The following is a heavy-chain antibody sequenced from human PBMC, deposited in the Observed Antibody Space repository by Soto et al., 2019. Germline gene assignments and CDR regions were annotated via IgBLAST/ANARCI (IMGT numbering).Heavy chain of an antibody. CDR1: GGAINSYY. J-gene: IGHJ5*02. CDR3: ARGQRFSDWFDP. D-gene: IGHD3-3*01. V-gene: IGHV4-4*07. CDR2: IYSSGST. Sequence: QVHLQESGPGLVKTSETLSLTCTVSGGAINSYYWTWIRQPAGKGLEWIGRIYSSGSTKYNPSLQSRVTMSLDTSKNQFSLRLTSVTAADTAVYYCARGQRFSDWFDPWGQGTLVTVSS.